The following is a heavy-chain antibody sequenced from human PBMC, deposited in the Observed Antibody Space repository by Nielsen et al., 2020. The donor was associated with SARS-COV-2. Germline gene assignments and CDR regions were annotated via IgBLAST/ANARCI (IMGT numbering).Heavy chain of an antibody. D-gene: IGHD5-24*01. J-gene: IGHJ4*02. CDR3: AKDSWDGYNYYYFDY. CDR2: ISWNSGSI. V-gene: IGHV3-9*01. CDR1: GGSISSYY. Sequence: LSLTCTVSGGSISSYYWSWIRQPPGKGLEWVSGISWNSGSIGYADSVKGRFTISRDNAKNSLYLQMNSLRAEDTALYYCAKDSWDGYNYYYFDYWGQGTLVTVSS.